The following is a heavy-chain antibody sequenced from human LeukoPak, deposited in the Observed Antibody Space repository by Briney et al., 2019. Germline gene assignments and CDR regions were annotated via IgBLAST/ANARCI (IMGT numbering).Heavy chain of an antibody. J-gene: IGHJ4*02. CDR3: ARVAARPRSYYFDY. Sequence: GGSLRLSCAASGFTFSSYAMSWVRQAPGKGLEWVSAISGSGGSTYYADSVKGRFTISRDNSKNTLYLQMGSLRAEDMAVYYCARVAARPRSYYFDYWGQGTLVTVSS. D-gene: IGHD6-6*01. CDR2: ISGSGGST. CDR1: GFTFSSYA. V-gene: IGHV3-23*01.